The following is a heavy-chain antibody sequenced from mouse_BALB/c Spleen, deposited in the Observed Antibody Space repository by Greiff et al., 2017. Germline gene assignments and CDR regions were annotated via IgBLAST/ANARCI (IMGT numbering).Heavy chain of an antibody. CDR1: GFSLTGYG. J-gene: IGHJ4*01. D-gene: IGHD1-1*01. CDR2: IWGDGST. Sequence: QVQLQQSGPGLVAPSQSLSITCTVSGFSLTGYGVNWVRQPPGKGLEWLGMIWGDGSTDYNSALKSRLSISKDNSKSQVFLKMNSLQTDDTARYYCARGTTVVGYYYAMDYWGQGTSVTVSS. V-gene: IGHV2-6-7*01. CDR3: ARGTTVVGYYYAMDY.